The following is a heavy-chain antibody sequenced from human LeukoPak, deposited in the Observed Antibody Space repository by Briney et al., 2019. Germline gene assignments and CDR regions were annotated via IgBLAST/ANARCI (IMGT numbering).Heavy chain of an antibody. Sequence: GESLRLSCAASEFMLTNYAMHWVGQAPGKGLEWVAVISYHGTSKYYADSVKGRFTITRDISTNTLYLQMASRRAHDTAVYYCASDGPNEHHFDYWGQRTLVTVSS. CDR3: ASDGPNEHHFDY. CDR1: EFMLTNYA. J-gene: IGHJ4*02. V-gene: IGHV3-30-3*01. D-gene: IGHD1-1*01. CDR2: ISYHGTSK.